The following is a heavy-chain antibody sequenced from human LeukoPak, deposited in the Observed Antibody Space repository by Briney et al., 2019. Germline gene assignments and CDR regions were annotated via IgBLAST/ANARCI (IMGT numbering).Heavy chain of an antibody. D-gene: IGHD3-9*01. V-gene: IGHV3-21*01. CDR1: GFTFSSYS. CDR2: ISSSSSYI. Sequence: GGSLRLSCAASGFTFSSYSMNWVRQAPGKGLEWVSSISSSSSYIYYADSVKGRFTISRDNSKNTLYLQMNSLRAEDTAVYYCAKRKLRYFDWLMRHYYMDVWGKGTTVTVSS. J-gene: IGHJ6*03. CDR3: AKRKLRYFDWLMRHYYMDV.